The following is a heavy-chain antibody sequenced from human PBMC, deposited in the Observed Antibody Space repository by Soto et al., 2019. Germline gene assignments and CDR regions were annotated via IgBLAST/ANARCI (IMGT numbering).Heavy chain of an antibody. V-gene: IGHV3-23*01. CDR1: RFRFSDFA. Sequence: DVQLLESGGGLVQPGGSLTLSCAASRFRFSDFAMSWVRQAPGKGLEWVSSIGGLGSDTYYADPVKGRFTISRDNSKSTLYLHMDGLRDEDTAVYYCAKDAVPYNGKWDWFDSWGQGTLVIVS. D-gene: IGHD1-20*01. J-gene: IGHJ5*01. CDR3: AKDAVPYNGKWDWFDS. CDR2: IGGLGSDT.